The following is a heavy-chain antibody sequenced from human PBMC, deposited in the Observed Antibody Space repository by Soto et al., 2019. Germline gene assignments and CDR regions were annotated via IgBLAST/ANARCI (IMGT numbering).Heavy chain of an antibody. CDR3: ARDARSIAARPNYYGMDV. J-gene: IGHJ6*02. Sequence: ASVKVSCKASGYTFTSYGISWVRQAPGQGLEWMGWISAYNGNTNYAQKLQGRVTMTTDKSTSTAYMELRSLRSDDTAVYYCARDARSIAARPNYYGMDVWGQGTTVTVSS. D-gene: IGHD6-6*01. CDR1: GYTFTSYG. V-gene: IGHV1-18*01. CDR2: ISAYNGNT.